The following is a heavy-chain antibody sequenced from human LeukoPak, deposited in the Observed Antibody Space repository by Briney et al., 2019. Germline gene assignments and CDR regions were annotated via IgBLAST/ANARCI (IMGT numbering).Heavy chain of an antibody. J-gene: IGHJ6*02. CDR1: GGSISSYY. CDR3: ARVGVIRMAYYGMDV. Sequence: SETLSLTCTVSGGSISSYYWSWIRQPPGKGLEWIGYIYYSGSTNYNPSLKSRVTISVDTSKNQFSLKLSSVTAADTAVYYCARVGVIRMAYYGMDVWGQGTTVTVPS. V-gene: IGHV4-59*01. D-gene: IGHD3-10*01. CDR2: IYYSGST.